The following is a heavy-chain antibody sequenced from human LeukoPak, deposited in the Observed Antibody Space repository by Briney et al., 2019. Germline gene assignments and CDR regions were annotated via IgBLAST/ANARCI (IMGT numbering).Heavy chain of an antibody. D-gene: IGHD4-17*01. J-gene: IGHJ4*02. V-gene: IGHV4-59*01. CDR3: ARGMTTANY. Sequence: RPSETLSLTRTVSGGSISSYYWSWIRQPPGRGLEWIGYIYYSGSTNYNPSLKSRVTISVDTSNNQFSLKLTSVTAADTAVYFCARGMTTANYWGQGTLVTVSS. CDR2: IYYSGST. CDR1: GGSISSYY.